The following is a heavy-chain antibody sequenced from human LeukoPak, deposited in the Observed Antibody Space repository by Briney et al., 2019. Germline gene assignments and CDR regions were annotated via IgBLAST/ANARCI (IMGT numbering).Heavy chain of an antibody. V-gene: IGHV4-30-2*01. CDR3: AGVCSSGFCCFDY. CDR1: GGSIRSGGYY. D-gene: IGHD6-25*01. Sequence: PSETLSLTCAVSGGSIRSGGYYWSWLRQPPGQGLEWVGYIYRSGSTYYNPSLKSRVTISVDCSKNQFSLKLSSVTAADTAVYYCAGVCSSGFCCFDYCHQGLLVTVSS. CDR2: IYRSGST. J-gene: IGHJ4*02.